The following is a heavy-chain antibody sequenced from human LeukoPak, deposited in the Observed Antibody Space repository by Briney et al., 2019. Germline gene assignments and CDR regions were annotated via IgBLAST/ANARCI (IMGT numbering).Heavy chain of an antibody. CDR3: ARDIYDSSGQRFDI. CDR1: GGSISSYY. CDR2: IYYSGST. V-gene: IGHV4-59*01. Sequence: SETLSLTCTVSGGSISSYYWSWIRQPPGKGLEWIGYIYYSGSTNYNPSLKSRVTISVDTSKNQFSLKLGSVTAADTAVYYCARDIYDSSGQRFDIWGQGTMVTVSS. D-gene: IGHD3-22*01. J-gene: IGHJ3*02.